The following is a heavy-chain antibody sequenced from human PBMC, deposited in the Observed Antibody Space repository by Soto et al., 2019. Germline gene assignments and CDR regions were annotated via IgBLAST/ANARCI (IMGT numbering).Heavy chain of an antibody. J-gene: IGHJ4*02. D-gene: IGHD3-3*01. CDR2: IYYSGST. Sequence: QVQLQESGPGLVKPSETLSLTCTVSGGSISSYYWSWIRQPPGKGLEWIGYIYYSGSTNYNPSLKSRATISVDTSKNQFSLKLSSVTAADTAVYYCARPRSGYMYYFDYWGQGTLVTVSS. CDR1: GGSISSYY. V-gene: IGHV4-59*08. CDR3: ARPRSGYMYYFDY.